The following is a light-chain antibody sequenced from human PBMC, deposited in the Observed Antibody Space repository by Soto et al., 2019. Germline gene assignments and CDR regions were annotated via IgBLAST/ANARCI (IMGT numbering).Light chain of an antibody. CDR2: GAS. CDR3: QQYGNSLPWT. J-gene: IGKJ1*01. Sequence: GERATLSCRASQSVSNNYLGWYQQKPGQAPRLLVYGASRRATGIPDRFSGSGSGTDFTLTIGVLEAEDIAVYYCQQYGNSLPWTLGKGAKVDI. V-gene: IGKV3-20*01. CDR1: QSVSNNY.